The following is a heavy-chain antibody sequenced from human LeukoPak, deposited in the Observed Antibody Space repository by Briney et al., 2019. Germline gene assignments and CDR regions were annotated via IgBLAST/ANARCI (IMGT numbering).Heavy chain of an antibody. D-gene: IGHD2/OR15-2a*01. CDR3: AAVSDGGTTGLYYYYYMDV. V-gene: IGHV1-58*01. Sequence: GASVKVSCKASGFTFTSSAVQWVRQARGQRLEWIGWIVVGSGNTNYAQKFQERVTITRDMSTSTAYMELSSLRSEDTAVYYCAAVSDGGTTGLYYYYYMDVWGKGTTVTVSS. CDR2: IVVGSGNT. J-gene: IGHJ6*03. CDR1: GFTFTSSA.